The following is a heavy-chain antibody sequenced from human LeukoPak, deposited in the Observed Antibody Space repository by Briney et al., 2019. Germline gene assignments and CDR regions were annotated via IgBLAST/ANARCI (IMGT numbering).Heavy chain of an antibody. CDR1: GFTFSSYA. CDR2: ISGGGGST. D-gene: IGHD5-18*01. Sequence: SGGSLRLSCEASGFTFSSYAMSWVRQAPGKGLEWVSAISGGGGSTYYADSVKGRFTISRDNSKNTLNLQMNSLRAEDTAVYYCARTEEGYSYGFIDYWGQGTLVTVSS. CDR3: ARTEEGYSYGFIDY. J-gene: IGHJ4*02. V-gene: IGHV3-23*01.